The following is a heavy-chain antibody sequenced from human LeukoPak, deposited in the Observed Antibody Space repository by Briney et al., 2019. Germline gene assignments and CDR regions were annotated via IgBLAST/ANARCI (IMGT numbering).Heavy chain of an antibody. Sequence: ASVKVSCKASGYTFSNYYIHWVRQAPGQGLEWMGKINPSGGRTVYAQKFQGRVTVTRDTSTRTVYMDLSSLRSEDAAVYYCVRELAGGYFDYWGQGTLVTVSS. CDR2: INPSGGRT. CDR3: VRELAGGYFDY. D-gene: IGHD4-23*01. J-gene: IGHJ4*02. V-gene: IGHV1-46*01. CDR1: GYTFSNYY.